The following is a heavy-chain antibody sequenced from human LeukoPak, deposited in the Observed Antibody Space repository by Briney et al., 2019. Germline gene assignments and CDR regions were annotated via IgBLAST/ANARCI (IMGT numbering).Heavy chain of an antibody. CDR3: ARTGILWLEFDP. V-gene: IGHV1-2*02. CDR2: INPNSGGT. Sequence: ASVKFSCKASGYTFTGYYMHWVRQAPGQGLERMGWINPNSGGTNYAQKFQGRVTMTRDTSISTAYMKLSRLRSDDTAVYYCARTGILWLEFDPWGQGTLVTVSS. CDR1: GYTFTGYY. D-gene: IGHD3-10*01. J-gene: IGHJ5*02.